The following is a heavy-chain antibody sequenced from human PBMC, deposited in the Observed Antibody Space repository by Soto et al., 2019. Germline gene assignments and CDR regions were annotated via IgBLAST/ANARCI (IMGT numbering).Heavy chain of an antibody. CDR1: GGSVSSGSYY. V-gene: IGHV4-61*01. D-gene: IGHD6-19*01. J-gene: IGHJ6*02. CDR2: IYYSGST. Sequence: QVQLQESGPGLVKPSETLSLTCTVSGGSVSSGSYYWSWIRQPPGKGLEWIGYIYYSGSTNYNPSPKARLXLXVXXSKNQFPLKLSSVTAADTAVYYCARGIEGWYQGRYSYGMDVWGQGTTVTVSS. CDR3: ARGIEGWYQGRYSYGMDV.